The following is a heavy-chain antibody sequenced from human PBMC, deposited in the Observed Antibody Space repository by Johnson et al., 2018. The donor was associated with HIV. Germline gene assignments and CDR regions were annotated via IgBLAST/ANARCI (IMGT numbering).Heavy chain of an antibody. V-gene: IGHV3-23*04. J-gene: IGHJ3*02. Sequence: VQLVESGGGLVQPGGSLRLSCAASGFTFSSYALTWVRQAPGKGLEWVSTVSDGAGNTYYADSVKGRFTISRDNSKNTLYLQISSLRAEDTAGYYCAPLGDAFDIWGQGTMVTVSS. D-gene: IGHD7-27*01. CDR1: GFTFSSYA. CDR3: APLGDAFDI. CDR2: VSDGAGNT.